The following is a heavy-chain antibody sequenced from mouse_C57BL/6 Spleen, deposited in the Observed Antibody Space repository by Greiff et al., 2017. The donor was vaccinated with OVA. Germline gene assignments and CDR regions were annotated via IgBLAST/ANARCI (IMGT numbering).Heavy chain of an antibody. J-gene: IGHJ4*01. CDR1: GFTFSDYG. CDR3: ARRLDAMDY. CDR2: ISSGSSTI. D-gene: IGHD3-2*02. V-gene: IGHV5-17*01. Sequence: VQLKQSGGGLVKPGGSLKLSCAASGFTFSDYGMHWVRQAPEKGLEWVAYISSGSSTIYYADTVKGRFTISRDNAKNTLFLQMTSLGSEDTARDYCARRLDAMDYWGQGTSVTVSS.